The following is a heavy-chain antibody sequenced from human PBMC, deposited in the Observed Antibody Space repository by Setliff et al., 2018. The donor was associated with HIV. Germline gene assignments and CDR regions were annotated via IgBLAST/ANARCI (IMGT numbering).Heavy chain of an antibody. J-gene: IGHJ3*02. CDR1: GGSFNILG. Sequence: SVKVSCQASGGSFNILGFTWVRQAPGQGLEWVGGIIPVVDAPIYAQRFQGRVVITADKSTGTAYMQLSSLKFEDTAVYYCATRPPGVHGFSIWGQGTMVTVSS. CDR3: ATRPPGVHGFSI. D-gene: IGHD3-10*01. CDR2: IIPVVDAP. V-gene: IGHV1-69*06.